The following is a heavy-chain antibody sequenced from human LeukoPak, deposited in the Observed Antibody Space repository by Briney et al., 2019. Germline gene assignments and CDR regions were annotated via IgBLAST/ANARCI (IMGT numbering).Heavy chain of an antibody. Sequence: SVKVSCKAAGYTFVSHGISWVRLAPGQGLEWMGRIIPILGIANYAQKFQGRVTITADKSTSTAYMELSSLRSEDTAVYYCARDSGRDYFDYWGQGTLVTVSS. CDR3: ARDSGRDYFDY. V-gene: IGHV1-69*04. CDR1: GYTFVSHG. J-gene: IGHJ4*02. CDR2: IIPILGIA.